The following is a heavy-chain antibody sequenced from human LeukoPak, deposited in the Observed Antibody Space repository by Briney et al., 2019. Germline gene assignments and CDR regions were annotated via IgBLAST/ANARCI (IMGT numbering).Heavy chain of an antibody. CDR1: GFTFSSYG. D-gene: IGHD6-13*01. CDR3: AKSAAAAGQNFDY. CDR2: IRYDGSNK. V-gene: IGHV3-30*02. Sequence: PGGSLRLSCAASGFTFSSYGMHWVRQAPGKGLEWEAFIRYDGSNKYYADSVKGRFTISRDNSKNTLYLQMNSLRAEDTAVYYCAKSAAAAGQNFDYWGQGTLVTVSS. J-gene: IGHJ4*02.